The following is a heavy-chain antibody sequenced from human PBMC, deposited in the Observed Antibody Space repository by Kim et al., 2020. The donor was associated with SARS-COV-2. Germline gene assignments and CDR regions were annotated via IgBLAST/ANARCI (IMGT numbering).Heavy chain of an antibody. J-gene: IGHJ4*02. CDR3: ASIYYDSSGYYLFDY. Sequence: PSLKSRVTISVDTSKNQFSLKLSSVTAADTAVYYCASIYYDSSGYYLFDYWGQGTLVTVSS. V-gene: IGHV4-4*09. D-gene: IGHD3-22*01.